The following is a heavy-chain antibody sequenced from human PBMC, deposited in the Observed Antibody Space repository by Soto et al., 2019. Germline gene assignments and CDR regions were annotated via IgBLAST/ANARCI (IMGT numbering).Heavy chain of an antibody. V-gene: IGHV3-23*01. CDR2: ISGSGGST. J-gene: IGHJ4*02. Sequence: GGSLRLSCAASGFTFSSYSMTWVRQAPGGGLEWVSTISGSGGSTYYADSVKGRFTISRDNSKNTLYLQMNSPRAEDTAVYYCARDRAYCGGDCYRYYFDYWGQGTLVTVSS. D-gene: IGHD2-21*02. CDR3: ARDRAYCGGDCYRYYFDY. CDR1: GFTFSSYS.